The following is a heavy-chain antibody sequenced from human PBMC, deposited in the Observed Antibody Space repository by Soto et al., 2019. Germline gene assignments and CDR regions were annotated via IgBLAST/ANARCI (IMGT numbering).Heavy chain of an antibody. CDR2: IYYSGST. D-gene: IGHD1-1*01. CDR1: GGSITNSGYY. Sequence: NPSETLSLTCNVSGGSITNSGYYWGWIRQPPGKGLEWIGSIYYSGSTYYSPSLKSRVTISVDTSKNQFSLNLTSVTAADTAVYFCARVRQGCSANNCYFDPWGQGTQVTVSS. J-gene: IGHJ5*01. V-gene: IGHV4-39*01. CDR3: ARVRQGCSANNCYFDP.